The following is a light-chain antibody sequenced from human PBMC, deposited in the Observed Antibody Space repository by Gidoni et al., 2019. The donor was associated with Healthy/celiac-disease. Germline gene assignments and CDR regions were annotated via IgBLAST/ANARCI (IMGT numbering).Light chain of an antibody. V-gene: IGKV2-28*01. J-gene: IGKJ2*01. CDR2: LGS. Sequence: DIVMTQSPLSLPVTPGEPASISGRSSQSLLHSNGYNYLDWYLQKPGQSPQLLIYLGSNRASGVPDRFSGSGSGTDFTLKISRVEAEDVGVYYCMQALQTHTFGQXTKLEIK. CDR1: QSLLHSNGYNY. CDR3: MQALQTHT.